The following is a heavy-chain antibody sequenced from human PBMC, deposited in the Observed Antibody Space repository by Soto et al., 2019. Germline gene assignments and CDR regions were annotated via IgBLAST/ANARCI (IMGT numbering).Heavy chain of an antibody. J-gene: IGHJ6*02. CDR3: AKDQFSSGWYNDYYYGLDV. D-gene: IGHD6-19*01. CDR2: ITGNAGST. CDR1: GFTFRSYG. V-gene: IGHV3-23*01. Sequence: GGSLRLSCAASGFTFRSYGMNWVRQAPGKGLEWVSGITGNAGSTFYGDSAKGWFTISRDKNTLYLQMNSLRVDDTAVYYCAKDQFSSGWYNDYYYGLDVWGQGTTVTVSS.